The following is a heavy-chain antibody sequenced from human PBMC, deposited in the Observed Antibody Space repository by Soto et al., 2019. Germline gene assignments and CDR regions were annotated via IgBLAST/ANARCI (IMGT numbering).Heavy chain of an antibody. CDR1: GYTFISYY. CDR3: GRDPNFSLTFHYYGMDV. J-gene: IGHJ6*02. Sequence: QVQLVQSGAELKEPGASVKVSCRASGYTFISYYIHWVRQAPGQGLEWMGIINPNTGSASYAQNFQGRGAVTRDTSTSTVYLELSSLGSEDTAVYYCGRDPNFSLTFHYYGMDVWGQGTSVTVS. CDR2: INPNTGSA. V-gene: IGHV1-46*01. D-gene: IGHD3-3*02.